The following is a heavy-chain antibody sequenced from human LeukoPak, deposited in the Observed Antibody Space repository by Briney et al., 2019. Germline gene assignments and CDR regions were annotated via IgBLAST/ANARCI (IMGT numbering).Heavy chain of an antibody. CDR2: ISAYNGNT. V-gene: IGHV1-18*01. D-gene: IGHD3-22*01. J-gene: IGHJ6*03. CDR1: GYTFTSYG. CDR3: ARVKRDSSGYPGSGYYYMDV. Sequence: ASVKVSCKASGYTFTSYGISWVRQAPGQGLEWMGWISAYNGNTNYAQKLQGRVTMTTDTSTSTAYMELRSLRSDDTAVYYCARVKRDSSGYPGSGYYYMDVWGKGTTVTISS.